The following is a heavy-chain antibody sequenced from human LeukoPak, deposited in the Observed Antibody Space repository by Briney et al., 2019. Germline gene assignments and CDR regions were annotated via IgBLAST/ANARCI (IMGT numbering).Heavy chain of an antibody. V-gene: IGHV4-34*01. D-gene: IGHD3-3*01. CDR2: INHSGST. CDR3: ARGRSYYDFWSGYGGSYYYYYYMDV. CDR1: GGSFSGYY. J-gene: IGHJ6*03. Sequence: SETLSLTCAVYGGSFSGYYWSRIRQPPGKGLEWIGEINHSGSTNYNPSLKSRVTISVDTSKNQFSLKLSSVTAADTAVYYCARGRSYYDFWSGYGGSYYYYYYMDVWGKGTTVTVSS.